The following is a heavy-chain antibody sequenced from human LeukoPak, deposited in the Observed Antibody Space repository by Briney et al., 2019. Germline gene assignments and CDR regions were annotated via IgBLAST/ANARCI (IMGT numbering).Heavy chain of an antibody. V-gene: IGHV3-30*04. CDR1: GFTFSSYA. D-gene: IGHD6-13*01. CDR3: ARDPTGSSSWYYYYGMDV. CDR2: MSYDGSNK. J-gene: IGHJ6*02. Sequence: PGRSLRLSCAASGFTFSSYAMHWVRQAPGKGLEWVAVMSYDGSNKYYADSVKGRFTISRDNSKNTLYLQMNSLRAEDTAVYYCARDPTGSSSWYYYYGMDVWGQGTTATVSS.